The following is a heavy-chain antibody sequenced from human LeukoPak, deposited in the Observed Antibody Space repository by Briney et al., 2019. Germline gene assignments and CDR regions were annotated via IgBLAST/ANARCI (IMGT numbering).Heavy chain of an antibody. J-gene: IGHJ4*02. CDR1: GFTFSSYA. CDR3: AKASDSSSWYGYFDY. CDR2: ISGSGGST. Sequence: GGSLRLSCAASGFTFSSYAMSWVRQAPGKGLEWVSAISGSGGSTYYADSVKGRFTISRDNSKNTLYLQMNSLRAEDTAVYYCAKASDSSSWYGYFDYWGQGTLVTVSS. D-gene: IGHD6-13*01. V-gene: IGHV3-23*01.